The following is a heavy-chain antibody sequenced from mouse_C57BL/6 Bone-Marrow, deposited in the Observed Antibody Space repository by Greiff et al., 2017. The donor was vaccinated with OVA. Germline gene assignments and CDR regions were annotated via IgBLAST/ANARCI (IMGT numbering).Heavy chain of an antibody. Sequence: VQLQQPGAELVRPGSSVKLSCKASGYTFTSYWMHWVKQRPIQGLEWIGNIDPSDSETHYNQKFKDKATLTVDKSSSTAYMQLSSLTSEDSAVYYCARRTSKRASFDYWGQGTTLTVSS. V-gene: IGHV1-52*01. J-gene: IGHJ2*01. CDR1: GYTFTSYW. CDR2: IDPSDSET. CDR3: ARRTSKRASFDY.